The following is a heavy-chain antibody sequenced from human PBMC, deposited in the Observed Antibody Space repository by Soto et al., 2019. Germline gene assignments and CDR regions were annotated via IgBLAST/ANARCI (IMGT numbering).Heavy chain of an antibody. D-gene: IGHD3-22*01. CDR3: ARRSDSSGYLAAFDI. CDR2: IDPSDSYT. J-gene: IGHJ3*02. CDR1: GYSFTSYW. V-gene: IGHV5-10-1*01. Sequence: GESLKISCKGSGYSFTSYWISWVRQMPGKGLEWMGRIDPSDSYTNYSPSFQGHVTISADKSISTAYLQWSSLKASDTAMYYCARRSDSSGYLAAFDIWGQETMVTVSS.